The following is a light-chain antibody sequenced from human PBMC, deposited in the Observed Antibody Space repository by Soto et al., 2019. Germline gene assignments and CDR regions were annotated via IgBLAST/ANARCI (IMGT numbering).Light chain of an antibody. CDR1: QSISNY. CDR2: AAS. V-gene: IGKV1-39*01. CDR3: HQPYGTPLT. Sequence: DMEMTQSPSSLSASVGDRVTITCRASQSISNYLNWYQHKPGKGPKLLIYAASSLQSGVATRFSGSRSGTYFTLTINSLQPKDFPTYYCHQPYGTPLTFGGRTKVQIK. J-gene: IGKJ4*01.